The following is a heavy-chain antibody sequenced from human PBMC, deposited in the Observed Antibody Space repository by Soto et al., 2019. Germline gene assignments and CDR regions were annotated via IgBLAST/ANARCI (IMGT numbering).Heavy chain of an antibody. CDR1: GGSIISGGYY. V-gene: IGHV4-31*03. D-gene: IGHD1-26*01. CDR2: IYYNGDT. Sequence: QVQLQESGPGLVEPSQTLSLTCTVSGGSIISGGYYWSWIRQHPGKGLEWIGYIYYNGDTYYNPSRKSRLTISVDTSKNRFSLNLSSVTAADTAVYYCARSGGSYFFDYWGQGTLVTVSS. J-gene: IGHJ4*02. CDR3: ARSGGSYFFDY.